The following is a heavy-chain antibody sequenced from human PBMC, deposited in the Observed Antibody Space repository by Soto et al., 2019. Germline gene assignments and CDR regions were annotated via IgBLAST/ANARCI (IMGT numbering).Heavy chain of an antibody. Sequence: SVKVSCKASGGTFSSYAISWGRQAPGQGLEWMGGIIPIFGTANYAQKFQGRVTITADESTSTAYMELSSLRSEDTAVYYCAGFLRGYSYDYYGMDVWGQGTTVTVS. V-gene: IGHV1-69*13. D-gene: IGHD5-18*01. CDR1: GGTFSSYA. CDR3: AGFLRGYSYDYYGMDV. CDR2: IIPIFGTA. J-gene: IGHJ6*02.